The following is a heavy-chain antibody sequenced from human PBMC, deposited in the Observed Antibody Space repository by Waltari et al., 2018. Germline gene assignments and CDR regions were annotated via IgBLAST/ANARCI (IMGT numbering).Heavy chain of an antibody. Sequence: EVQLVESGGGLVKPGRSLRLSCTASGFTFGDYAMSWFRQAPGKGLEWVGFIRSKAYGGTTEYAASVKGRFTISRDDSKSIAYLQMNSLKTEDTAVYYCTRDQYYDFWSGYPHFDYWGQGTLVTVSS. V-gene: IGHV3-49*05. CDR1: GFTFGDYA. J-gene: IGHJ4*02. CDR3: TRDQYYDFWSGYPHFDY. CDR2: IRSKAYGGTT. D-gene: IGHD3-3*01.